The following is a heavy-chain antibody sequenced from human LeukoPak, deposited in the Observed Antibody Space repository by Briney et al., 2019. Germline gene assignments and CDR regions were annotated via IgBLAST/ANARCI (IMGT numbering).Heavy chain of an antibody. CDR3: ARAPPPYYYDSSGSDY. CDR2: ISAYNGNT. CDR1: GYTFTSYG. Sequence: ASVKVSCKASGYTFTSYGISWVRQAPGQGLEWMGWISAYNGNTNYAQKLQGRVTMTTDTSTSTAYMELRSLRSDDTAVYYCARAPPPYYYDSSGSDYWGQGTLVTVSS. J-gene: IGHJ4*02. D-gene: IGHD3-22*01. V-gene: IGHV1-18*01.